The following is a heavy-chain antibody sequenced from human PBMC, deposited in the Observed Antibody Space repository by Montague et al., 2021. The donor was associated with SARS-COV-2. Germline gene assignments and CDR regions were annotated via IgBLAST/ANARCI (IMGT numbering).Heavy chain of an antibody. Sequence: SLRLSCAASGFTVSSNYMSWVRQAPGKGLEWASVIYSGDSTYYADSVKXRFTISRHNSKNTLYLQMNSLRAEDTAVYYCARVQGYSGYDGAFDIWGQGTMVTVSS. CDR3: ARVQGYSGYDGAFDI. CDR1: GFTVSSNY. D-gene: IGHD5-12*01. CDR2: IYSGDST. V-gene: IGHV3-53*04. J-gene: IGHJ3*02.